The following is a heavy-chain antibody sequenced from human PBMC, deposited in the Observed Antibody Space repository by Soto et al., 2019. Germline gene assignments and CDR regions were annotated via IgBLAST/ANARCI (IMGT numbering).Heavy chain of an antibody. V-gene: IGHV1-18*01. J-gene: IGHJ5*02. CDR1: GYTFSNYG. CDR2: ISLYSDGT. CDR3: ARVVPGAEAWFGP. Sequence: ASVKVSCKASGYTFSNYGITWVRQAPGQPLEWLGWISLYSDGTSYAQKFRGRVSMTTDTSTTTAYMELRSLSSVDTAVYYCARVVPGAEAWFGPWGQGTLVTVSS.